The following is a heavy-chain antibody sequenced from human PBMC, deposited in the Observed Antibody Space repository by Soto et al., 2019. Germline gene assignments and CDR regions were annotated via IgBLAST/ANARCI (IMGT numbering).Heavy chain of an antibody. D-gene: IGHD3-10*01. CDR2: ISASNGNT. V-gene: IGHV1-18*01. J-gene: IGHJ6*02. Sequence: QVQLVQSGAEVKKPGASVKVSCKASGYTFTSYGISWVRQAPGQGLEWMGWISASNGNTNYAQKLQGRVTMTTDTSTSTAYMELRSLRSDDTAVYYCVRDPTMVRGAPGDYYYYGMDVWGQGTTVTVSS. CDR1: GYTFTSYG. CDR3: VRDPTMVRGAPGDYYYYGMDV.